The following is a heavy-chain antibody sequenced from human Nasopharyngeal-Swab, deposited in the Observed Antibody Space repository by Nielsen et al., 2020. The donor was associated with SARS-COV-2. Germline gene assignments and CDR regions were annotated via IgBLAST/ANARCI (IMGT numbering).Heavy chain of an antibody. CDR3: VRADISGYFDY. CDR1: GFTLSEHY. J-gene: IGHJ4*02. CDR2: SRNEAHSFTT. Sequence: GESLKISCAASGFTLSEHYMDWVRQAPGKGLEWVGRSRNEAHSFTTGYAASVKGRFTISRDDSENSLYLQMNSLKIEDTAVYYCVRADISGYFDYWGQGTLVTVSS. V-gene: IGHV3-72*01. D-gene: IGHD3-22*01.